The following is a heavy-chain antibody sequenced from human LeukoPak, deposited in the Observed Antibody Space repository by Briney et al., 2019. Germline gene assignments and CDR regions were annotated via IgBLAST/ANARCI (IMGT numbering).Heavy chain of an antibody. J-gene: IGHJ6*02. V-gene: IGHV4-59*08. CDR2: LYYSGST. D-gene: IGHD3-22*01. CDR1: GGSISSYY. CDR3: ARHRPARYYDRSGPSYGMDV. Sequence: SETLSLTCTVSGGSISSYYWSWIRQPPGKGLEWIGYLYYSGSTNYNPSLKSRVPISVDTSKNQFSLKLSSVTAADTAVYYCARHRPARYYDRSGPSYGMDVWGQGTTVTVSS.